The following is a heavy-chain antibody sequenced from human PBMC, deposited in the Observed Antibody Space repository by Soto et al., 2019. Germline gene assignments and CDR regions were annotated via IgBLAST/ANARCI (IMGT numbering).Heavy chain of an antibody. Sequence: ASVKVSCKASGGTFSSYAISWVRQAPGQRLEWMGGIIPIFGTANYAQKFQGRVTITADESTSTAYMELSSLRSEDTAVYYCANYAYGDYPLSRDYYYYGMDVWGQGTTVTVSS. J-gene: IGHJ6*02. D-gene: IGHD4-17*01. CDR1: GGTFSSYA. V-gene: IGHV1-69*13. CDR2: IIPIFGTA. CDR3: ANYAYGDYPLSRDYYYYGMDV.